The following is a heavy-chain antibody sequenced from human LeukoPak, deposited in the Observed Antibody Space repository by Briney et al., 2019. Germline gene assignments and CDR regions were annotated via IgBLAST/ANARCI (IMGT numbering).Heavy chain of an antibody. D-gene: IGHD3-10*01. CDR2: INPNSGGT. CDR3: ARSASRFGEYCFDY. Sequence: ASVKVSCKASGYTFTGYYMHWVRQAPGQGLEWMGWINPNSGGTNYAQKFQGRVTMTRDTSTSTVYMELSSLRSEDTAVYYCARSASRFGEYCFDYWGQGTLVTVSS. V-gene: IGHV1-2*02. CDR1: GYTFTGYY. J-gene: IGHJ4*02.